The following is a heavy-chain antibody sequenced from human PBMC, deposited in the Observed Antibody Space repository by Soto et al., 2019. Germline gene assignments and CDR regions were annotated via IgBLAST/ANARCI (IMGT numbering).Heavy chain of an antibody. J-gene: IGHJ6*03. CDR2: ISYDGGNK. CDR1: GFTFSSYG. Sequence: GGSLRLSCAAFGFTFSSYGMHWVRQAPGKGLEWVAVISYDGGNKYYADSVKGRFTISRDDSKNALYLLMNSLRAEDTAVYYCAKGDILTGYPNYYYYYYMDVWGKGTTVTVSS. D-gene: IGHD3-9*01. V-gene: IGHV3-30*18. CDR3: AKGDILTGYPNYYYYYYMDV.